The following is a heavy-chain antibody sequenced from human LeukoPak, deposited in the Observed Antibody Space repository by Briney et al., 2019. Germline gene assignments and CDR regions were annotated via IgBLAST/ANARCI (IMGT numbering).Heavy chain of an antibody. D-gene: IGHD3-10*01. V-gene: IGHV1-46*01. CDR1: GYTFTSYY. J-gene: IGHJ4*02. Sequence: VASVTVSCKASGYTFTSYYIHWVRQATGQGLEWMGIVNPSGGSTSYAQKFQGRVTMTRDTSTSTLYMELSSLRSEDTAVYYCARGDYYGSGSYWGANWGQETLVTVSS. CDR2: VNPSGGST. CDR3: ARGDYYGSGSYWGAN.